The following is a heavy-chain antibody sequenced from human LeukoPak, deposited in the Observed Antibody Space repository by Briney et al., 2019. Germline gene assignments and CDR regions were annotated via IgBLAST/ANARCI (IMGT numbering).Heavy chain of an antibody. CDR3: ARDRCSSTSCYFDP. V-gene: IGHV1-18*01. CDR2: NSAYNGNA. D-gene: IGHD2-2*01. CDR1: GYTFTSYG. Sequence: GASVKVSCKASGYTFTSYGISWVRQAPGQGLEWMGWNSAYNGNANYAQKLQGRVTMTTDTSTSTAYMELRSLRSDDTAVYYCARDRCSSTSCYFDPWGQGTLVTVSS. J-gene: IGHJ5*02.